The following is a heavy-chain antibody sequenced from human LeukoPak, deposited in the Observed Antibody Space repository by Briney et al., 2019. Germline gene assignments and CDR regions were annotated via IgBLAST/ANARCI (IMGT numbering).Heavy chain of an antibody. CDR2: IYYSGST. J-gene: IGHJ4*02. CDR1: GGSISSYY. V-gene: IGHV4-59*12. D-gene: IGHD3-10*01. Sequence: SETLSLTCTVSGGSISSYYWSWIRQPPGKGLEWIGYIYYSGSTNYNPSLKSRVTISVDTSKNQFSLKLSSVTAADTAMYYCARDAYYYGSGERYFDYWGQGTLVTVSS. CDR3: ARDAYYYGSGERYFDY.